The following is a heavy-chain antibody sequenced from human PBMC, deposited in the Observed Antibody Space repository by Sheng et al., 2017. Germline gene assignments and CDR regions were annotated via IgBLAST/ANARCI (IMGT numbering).Heavy chain of an antibody. Sequence: EVQLVESGGGLVQPGGSVRLSCTASRFTFSNYWMNWVRQAPGMGLEWVANIKQDGSETSYVDSVKGRFTISRDNAKNSLYLQMNSLRAEDTAVYYCARDISTTGSTGDAFDIWGQGTMITVSS. CDR2: IKQDGSET. CDR1: RFTFSNYW. CDR3: ARDISTTGSTGDAFDI. J-gene: IGHJ3*02. V-gene: IGHV3-7*01. D-gene: IGHD4-4*01.